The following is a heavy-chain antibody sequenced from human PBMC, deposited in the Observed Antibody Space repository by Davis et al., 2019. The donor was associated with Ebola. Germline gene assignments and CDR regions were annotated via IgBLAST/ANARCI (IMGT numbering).Heavy chain of an antibody. Sequence: ASVKVSCKASGYTFSSHAMHWVRQAPGQRLEWMGWINAGNGNTKYSQKFQGRVTITRDTSASTAYMELSSLRSEDTAVYYCARIARGSGGYVDQWGQGTLVTVSS. D-gene: IGHD3-10*01. V-gene: IGHV1-3*01. CDR2: INAGNGNT. CDR3: ARIARGSGGYVDQ. J-gene: IGHJ4*02. CDR1: GYTFSSHA.